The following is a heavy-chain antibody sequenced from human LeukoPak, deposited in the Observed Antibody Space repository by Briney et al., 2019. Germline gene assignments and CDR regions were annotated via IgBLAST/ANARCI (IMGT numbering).Heavy chain of an antibody. CDR2: ISSSGSTI. V-gene: IGHV3-48*04. J-gene: IGHJ6*03. Sequence: GGSLRLSCAASGFTFSSYSMNWVRQAPGKGLEWVSYISSSGSTIYYADSVKGRFTISRDNAKNSLYLQMNSLRAEDTAVYYCARVVVAASYYYMDVWGKGTTVTISS. D-gene: IGHD2-15*01. CDR3: ARVVVAASYYYMDV. CDR1: GFTFSSYS.